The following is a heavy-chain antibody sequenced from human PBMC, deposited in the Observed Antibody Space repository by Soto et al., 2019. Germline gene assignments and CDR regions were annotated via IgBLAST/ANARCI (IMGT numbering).Heavy chain of an antibody. V-gene: IGHV3-33*01. CDR3: ARDPGGSITMVRGVTAARSDAFDI. D-gene: IGHD3-10*01. CDR1: GFTFSSYG. J-gene: IGHJ3*02. Sequence: GGSLRLSCAASGFTFSSYGMHWVRQAPGKGLEWVAVIWYDGSKKYYADSVKGRFTISRENSKNTLYLQMNRLRAEDTAVYYCARDPGGSITMVRGVTAARSDAFDIWGQGTMVTVSS. CDR2: IWYDGSKK.